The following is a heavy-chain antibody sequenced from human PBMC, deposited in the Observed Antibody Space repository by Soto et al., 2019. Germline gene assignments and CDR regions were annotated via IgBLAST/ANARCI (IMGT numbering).Heavy chain of an antibody. CDR2: IRGSGDVT. J-gene: IGHJ6*03. CDR3: AKHGGPSYSYYMDV. V-gene: IGHV3-23*01. Sequence: EVQLLESGGGLVQPGGSLRLSCAASGFTFSNYAMTWVRQAPGKGREWVSVIRGSGDVTYYADSVQGRFAISRDNSKNTLYLQMNSLRDEDTAIYYCAKHGGPSYSYYMDVWGKGTTVTVSS. CDR1: GFTFSNYA. D-gene: IGHD3-3*01.